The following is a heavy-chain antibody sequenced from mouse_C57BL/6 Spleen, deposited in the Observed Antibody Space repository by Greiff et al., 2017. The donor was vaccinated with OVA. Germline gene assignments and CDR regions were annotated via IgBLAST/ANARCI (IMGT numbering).Heavy chain of an antibody. D-gene: IGHD1-1*01. V-gene: IGHV14-1*01. CDR1: GFNIKDYY. CDR3: TTCYYGSSYFDY. J-gene: IGHJ2*01. Sequence: EVKVVESGAELVRPGASVKLSCTASGFNIKDYYMHWVKQRPEQGLEWIGRIDPEDGDTEYAPKFQGKATMTADTSSNTAYLQLSSLTSEDTAVYYCTTCYYGSSYFDYWGQGTTLTVSS. CDR2: IDPEDGDT.